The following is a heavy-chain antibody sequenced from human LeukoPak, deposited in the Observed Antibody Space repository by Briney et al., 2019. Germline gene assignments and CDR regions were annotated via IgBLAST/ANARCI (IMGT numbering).Heavy chain of an antibody. V-gene: IGHV4-39*07. J-gene: IGHJ4*02. CDR3: ARGRLTGNYFDY. CDR1: GGSISSGSYY. CDR2: IYHSGST. Sequence: PSETLSLTCTVSGGSISSGSYYWSWIRQPAGKGLEWIGSIYHSGSTYYNPSLKSRVTISVDTYKNQFSLKLSSVTAADTAVYYCARGRLTGNYFDYWGQGTLVTVSS. D-gene: IGHD1-14*01.